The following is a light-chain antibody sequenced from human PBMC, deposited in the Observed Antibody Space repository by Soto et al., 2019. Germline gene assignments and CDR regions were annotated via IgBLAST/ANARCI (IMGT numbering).Light chain of an antibody. Sequence: IQMTQSPSSLSASVGDRVTITCRASQSIRSYLNWYQQKPGKVPKLLIYGASSVQSGVPSRFSGGGSGTDFTLTISSLQPEDYAAYYCQQSYSAPWTFGQGTEVEIK. V-gene: IGKV1-39*01. CDR1: QSIRSY. CDR2: GAS. CDR3: QQSYSAPWT. J-gene: IGKJ1*01.